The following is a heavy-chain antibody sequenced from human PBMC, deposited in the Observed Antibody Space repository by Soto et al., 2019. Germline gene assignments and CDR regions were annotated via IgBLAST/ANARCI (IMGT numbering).Heavy chain of an antibody. D-gene: IGHD3-22*01. CDR2: ISAYNGNT. CDR1: GYTFTSDG. J-gene: IGHJ4*02. V-gene: IGHV1-18*01. CDR3: ARDGVSGYYQRALVY. Sequence: ASVKVSGKSSGYTFTSDGISWVRGAPGQGLEWMGWISAYNGNTNCAQKLQGRVTMTTDTSTSTAYMELRSLRSDDTAVYYCARDGVSGYYQRALVYWGQGTLVTVSS.